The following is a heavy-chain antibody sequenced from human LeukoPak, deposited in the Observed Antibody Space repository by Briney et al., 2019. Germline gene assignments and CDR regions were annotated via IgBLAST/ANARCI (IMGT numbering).Heavy chain of an antibody. CDR2: ISSSGSTI. CDR1: EFTFSYHW. D-gene: IGHD2-8*01. CDR3: ARAGVAVYQY. V-gene: IGHV3-48*01. J-gene: IGHJ4*02. Sequence: GGSLRLSCAASEFTFSYHWMHWVRQAPGKGLEWVSYISSSGSTIYYADSVKGRFTISRDNSKNTLYLQMNSLRAEDTAVYYCARAGVAVYQYWGQGTLVTVSS.